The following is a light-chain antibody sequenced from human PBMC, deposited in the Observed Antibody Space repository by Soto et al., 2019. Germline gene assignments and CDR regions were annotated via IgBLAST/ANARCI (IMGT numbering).Light chain of an antibody. V-gene: IGKV3-20*01. CDR3: QQYGSSPLT. J-gene: IGKJ4*01. CDR2: GAS. CDR1: QSVSSSY. Sequence: EIVLTQSPGTLSLSPGERATLSCRASQSVSSSYLAWYQQKPGQAPRLLIYGASSRATGIPDRFSGSGSVTDFTLTISSLEHEAFAVYCCQQYGSSPLTFGGGTKVEIK.